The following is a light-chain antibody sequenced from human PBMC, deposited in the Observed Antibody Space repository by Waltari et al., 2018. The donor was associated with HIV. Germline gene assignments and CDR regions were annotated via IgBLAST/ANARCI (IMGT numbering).Light chain of an antibody. J-gene: IGLJ2*01. CDR2: EVT. V-gene: IGLV2-23*02. CDR3: CSYGSSATFVV. Sequence: QSALTQPASGSGSPGPWITLSCTEPSSGVENSNLVSWYQHFRGKAPKLLIYEVTKRPSGISSRFSGSKSGNTASLTIFDLQAEDEATYYCCSYGSSATFVVFGGGTRVTV. CDR1: SSGVENSNL.